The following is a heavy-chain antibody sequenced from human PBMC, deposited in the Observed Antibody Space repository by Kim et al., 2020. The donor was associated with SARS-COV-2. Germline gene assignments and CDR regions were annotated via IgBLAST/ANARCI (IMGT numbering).Heavy chain of an antibody. CDR2: IFPPRSLT. V-gene: IGHV5-51*01. D-gene: IGHD3-10*01. CDR1: GYDFSSYS. J-gene: IGHJ5*02. Sequence: GESLKISCEGSGYDFSSYSIGWVRQTSGQGLEWMGIIFPPRSLTTYSPSFQGQVTISVDESIHTAYLQWNSLKASDTALYYCARRRCGFGSGNCFDP. CDR3: ARRRCGFGSGNCFDP.